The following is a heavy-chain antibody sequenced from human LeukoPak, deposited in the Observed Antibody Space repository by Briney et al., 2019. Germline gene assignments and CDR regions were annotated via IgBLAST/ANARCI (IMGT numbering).Heavy chain of an antibody. Sequence: GASVKVSCKPSGYTFTDYYLHWVRQAPGQGLEWMGWIDPNTGRTNFAEKFQGRVTMTRDTSVSTAYMDLSRLGSDDTAVYYCARTPVTVIRGVIVDGMDVWGQGTTVTVSS. J-gene: IGHJ6*02. CDR1: GYTFTDYY. CDR2: IDPNTGRT. CDR3: ARTPVTVIRGVIVDGMDV. D-gene: IGHD3-10*01. V-gene: IGHV1-2*02.